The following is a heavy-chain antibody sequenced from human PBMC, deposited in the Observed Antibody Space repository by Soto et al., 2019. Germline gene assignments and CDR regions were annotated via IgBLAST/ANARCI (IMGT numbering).Heavy chain of an antibody. CDR1: GGSISSSSYY. V-gene: IGHV4-39*01. J-gene: IGHJ3*02. Sequence: SETLSLTCTVSGGSISSSSYYWGWIRQPPGKGLEWIGSIYYSGSTYYNPSLKSRVTISVDTSKNQFSLKLSSVTAADTAVYYCARWAYSSSWHLDAFDIWGQGTMVTVSS. CDR2: IYYSGST. D-gene: IGHD6-13*01. CDR3: ARWAYSSSWHLDAFDI.